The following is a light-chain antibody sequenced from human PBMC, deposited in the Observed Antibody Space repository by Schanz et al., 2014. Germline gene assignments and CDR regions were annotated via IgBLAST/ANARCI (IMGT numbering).Light chain of an antibody. V-gene: IGLV1-47*01. Sequence: QSVLTQPPSASGPPGQRVTISCSGSSSNIGSNFVYWYQQLPGTAPKLLIYRNNQRPSGAPDRFSASKSGTSASLAISGLQSEDDADYYCASWDDNLSAGLFGGGTKLTVL. CDR3: ASWDDNLSAGL. J-gene: IGLJ3*02. CDR2: RNN. CDR1: SSNIGSNF.